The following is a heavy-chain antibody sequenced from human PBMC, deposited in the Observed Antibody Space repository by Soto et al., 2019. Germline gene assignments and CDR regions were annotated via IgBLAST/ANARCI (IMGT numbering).Heavy chain of an antibody. CDR1: GFTFSSYS. D-gene: IGHD2-2*01. V-gene: IGHV3-21*01. CDR2: ISSSSSYI. J-gene: IGHJ6*02. CDR3: ARDGEMLGYCSSTSCYSYYYYGMDV. Sequence: EVQLVESGGGLVKPGGSLRLSCAASGFTFSSYSMNWVRQAPGKGLEWVSSISSSSSYIYYADSVKGRFTISRDNAKNSLYLQMNSLRAEDTAVYYCARDGEMLGYCSSTSCYSYYYYGMDVWGQGTTVTVSS.